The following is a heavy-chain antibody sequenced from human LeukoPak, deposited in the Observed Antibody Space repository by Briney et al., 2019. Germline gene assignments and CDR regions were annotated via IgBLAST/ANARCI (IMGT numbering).Heavy chain of an antibody. CDR1: GYSFISQW. J-gene: IGHJ4*02. D-gene: IGHD4-17*01. Sequence: GESLKISCKGSGYSFISQWIGWVRQMPGKGLEWMGIIYPGDSETRYSPSFQGQVTISADKSISTAYLQWSSLKATDSAMYYCARKHDYGDFPFDYWGQGTLVTVSS. CDR2: IYPGDSET. V-gene: IGHV5-51*01. CDR3: ARKHDYGDFPFDY.